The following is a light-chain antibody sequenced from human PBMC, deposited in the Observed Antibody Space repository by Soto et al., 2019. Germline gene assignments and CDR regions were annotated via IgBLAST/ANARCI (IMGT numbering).Light chain of an antibody. CDR3: QQRSNWPPIT. Sequence: EIVLTQSPATLSLSPGERATLACRASQSISSYLAWYQQKPGKAPMLLIYDASNRATGIPARFSGSGSGTDFTLTISSLEPEDFAVYYYQQRSNWPPITFGHGTRLEIK. CDR1: QSISSY. CDR2: DAS. J-gene: IGKJ5*01. V-gene: IGKV3-11*01.